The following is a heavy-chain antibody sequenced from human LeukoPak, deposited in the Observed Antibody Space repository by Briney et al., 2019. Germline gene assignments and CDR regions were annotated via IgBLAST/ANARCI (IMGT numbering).Heavy chain of an antibody. J-gene: IGHJ6*03. Sequence: SGPTLVKPTQTLTLTCTFSGFSLSTGGVGVGWIRQPPGKALEWLALIYWDDDKRYSPSLKSRLTITKDTSKNQVVLTMTNMDPVDTATYYCAHRFSSGWFKPSYYMDVWGKGTTVTVSS. CDR3: AHRFSSGWFKPSYYMDV. D-gene: IGHD6-19*01. CDR1: GFSLSTGGVG. V-gene: IGHV2-5*02. CDR2: IYWDDDK.